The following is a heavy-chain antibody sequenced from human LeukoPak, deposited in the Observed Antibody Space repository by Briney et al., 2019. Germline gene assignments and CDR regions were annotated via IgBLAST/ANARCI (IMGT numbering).Heavy chain of an antibody. CDR1: GFNFTNYA. Sequence: GGSLRLSCAASGFNFTNYAMSWVRQAPAKGLEWVSALSGRGSNKYYADSVKGRFTISRDNSKNTLYLQMNSLRAEDTAVYYCAKDSRGGPDYLAAAGYYYGMDVWGQGTTVTVSS. D-gene: IGHD6-13*01. J-gene: IGHJ6*02. CDR3: AKDSRGGPDYLAAAGYYYGMDV. CDR2: LSGRGSNK. V-gene: IGHV3-23*01.